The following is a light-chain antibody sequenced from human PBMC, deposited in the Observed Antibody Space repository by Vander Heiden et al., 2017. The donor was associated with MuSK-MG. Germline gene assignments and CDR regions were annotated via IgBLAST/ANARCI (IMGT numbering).Light chain of an antibody. CDR1: RSNIGRNT. Sequence: QPVLTQPPSASGTPGHRATISCSGSRSNIGRNTVNWYQQPSGTAPKLLIFVNNQRPSGVPDRISGSKSGTSASLAISGLQSEDEAHYYCATWDDSLNGFVFGGGTRLTVL. CDR2: VNN. CDR3: ATWDDSLNGFV. V-gene: IGLV1-44*01. J-gene: IGLJ2*01.